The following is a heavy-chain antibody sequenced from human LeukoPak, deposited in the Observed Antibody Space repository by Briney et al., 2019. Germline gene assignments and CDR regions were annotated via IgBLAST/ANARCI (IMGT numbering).Heavy chain of an antibody. CDR3: ARHADIVVVPAAADY. V-gene: IGHV5-51*07. J-gene: IGHJ4*02. Sequence: GESLKISCKGSEYSFTTYWIGWVHQMPGKGLEWMGIIYPDDSDTRYSPSFQGQVTISADKSISTAYLQWSSLKASDTAMYYCARHADIVVVPAAADYWGQGTLVTVSS. D-gene: IGHD2-2*01. CDR2: IYPDDSDT. CDR1: EYSFTTYW.